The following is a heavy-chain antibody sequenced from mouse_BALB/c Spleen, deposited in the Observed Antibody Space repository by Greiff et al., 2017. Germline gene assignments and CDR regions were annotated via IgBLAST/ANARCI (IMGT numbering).Heavy chain of an antibody. Sequence: EVMLVESGGGLVQPGGSLKLSCAASGFTFSSYGMSWVRQTPDKRLELVATINSNGGSTYYPDSVKGRFTISRDNAKNTLYLQMSSLKSEDTAMYYCARGGYYGYLDYWGQGTTLTVSS. D-gene: IGHD1-1*01. CDR2: INSNGGST. CDR1: GFTFSSYG. V-gene: IGHV5-6-3*01. J-gene: IGHJ2*01. CDR3: ARGGYYGYLDY.